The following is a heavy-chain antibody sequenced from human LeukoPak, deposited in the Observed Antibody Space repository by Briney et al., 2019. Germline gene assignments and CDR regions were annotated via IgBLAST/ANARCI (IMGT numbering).Heavy chain of an antibody. V-gene: IGHV3-21*01. D-gene: IGHD3-10*01. CDR1: GFTFSNYS. CDR3: ARDSLWFGELLHFDY. CDR2: ISSSSSYI. Sequence: GGSLRLSCAASGFTFSNYSINWVRQAPGKGLEWVSSISSSSSYIYYADSVKGRFTISRDNAKNSLYLQMNSLRAEDTAVYYCARDSLWFGELLHFDYWGQGTLVTVSS. J-gene: IGHJ4*02.